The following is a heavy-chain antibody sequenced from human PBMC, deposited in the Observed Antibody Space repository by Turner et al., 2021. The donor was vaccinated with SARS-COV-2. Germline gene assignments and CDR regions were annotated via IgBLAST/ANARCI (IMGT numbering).Heavy chain of an antibody. D-gene: IGHD5-12*01. CDR3: AKAPSFSGHFDY. Sequence: VQLVESGGGLVQPGGSLRLPCSASGFTFSSYAMHWVRQAPGKGLEYVSAISTNGGSTYYADSVKGRFTISRDNSKNTLYLQMNSLRAEDTAVYYCAKAPSFSGHFDYWGQGTLVTVSS. CDR1: GFTFSSYA. V-gene: IGHV3-64*04. CDR2: ISTNGGST. J-gene: IGHJ4*02.